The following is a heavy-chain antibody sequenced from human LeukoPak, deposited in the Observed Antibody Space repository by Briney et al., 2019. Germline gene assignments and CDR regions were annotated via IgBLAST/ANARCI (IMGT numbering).Heavy chain of an antibody. D-gene: IGHD5-12*01. CDR2: MNNGPGAT. CDR3: AKTHYDLLDV. CDR1: GFSFSTSP. Sequence: GGSLRLSCAASGFSFSTSPMSWVRQPPGKGLEWVSAMNNGPGATFYRDSVRGRFTISRDDSKSILYLQMNSLRAEDTGTYYCAKTHYDLLDVWGQGTTVTVSS. J-gene: IGHJ6*02. V-gene: IGHV3-23*01.